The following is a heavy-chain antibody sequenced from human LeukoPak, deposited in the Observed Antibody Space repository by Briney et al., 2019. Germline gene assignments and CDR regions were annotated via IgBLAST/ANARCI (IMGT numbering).Heavy chain of an antibody. D-gene: IGHD1-1*01. V-gene: IGHV4-34*01. Sequence: PSETLSLTCAVYGGSFSDYYWSWIRQPPGKGLEWIGEINHSGSTNYNPSLKSRVTISLDTSEKQFSLKLSSVTAADTAVYYCAREALGKACFDLWGRGTLVTVSS. CDR2: INHSGST. CDR3: AREALGKACFDL. CDR1: GGSFSDYY. J-gene: IGHJ2*01.